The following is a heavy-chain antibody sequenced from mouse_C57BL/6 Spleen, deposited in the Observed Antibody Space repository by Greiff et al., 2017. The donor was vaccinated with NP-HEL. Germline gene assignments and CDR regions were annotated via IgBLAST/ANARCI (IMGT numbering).Heavy chain of an antibody. V-gene: IGHV5-9-1*02. D-gene: IGHD1-1*01. CDR3: TKPYYYGGSSYWYFDV. CDR2: ISSGGDYI. CDR1: GFTFSSYA. J-gene: IGHJ1*03. Sequence: EVKLMESGEGLVKPGGSLKLSCAASGFTFSSYAMSWVRQTPEKRLEWVAYISSGGDYIYYADTVKGRFTISRDNARNTLYLQMSSLKSEDTAMYYCTKPYYYGGSSYWYFDVWGTGTTVTVSS.